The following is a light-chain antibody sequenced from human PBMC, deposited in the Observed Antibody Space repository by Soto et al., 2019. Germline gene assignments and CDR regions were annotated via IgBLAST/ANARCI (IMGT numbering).Light chain of an antibody. Sequence: DIQMTQSPSTLSASVGDRVTITCRASQSLSTWLAWYQQKPGKAPKLLIYKASSLESGVPSRFSGSGSGTEFTLTISSLQPDDSATYYCQQYNSYPLTFGGGTKVDIK. J-gene: IGKJ4*01. CDR3: QQYNSYPLT. CDR1: QSLSTW. CDR2: KAS. V-gene: IGKV1-5*03.